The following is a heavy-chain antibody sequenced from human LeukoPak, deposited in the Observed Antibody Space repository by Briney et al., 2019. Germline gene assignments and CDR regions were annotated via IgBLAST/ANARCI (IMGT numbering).Heavy chain of an antibody. J-gene: IGHJ5*02. V-gene: IGHV3-21*01. D-gene: IGHD6-13*01. CDR1: GFTFSSYS. CDR3: ARSTLDASSFFS. CDR2: ISSNSIYI. Sequence: PGGSLRLSCAASGFTFSSYSMNWVRQAPGKGLEWVSSISSNSIYIFYADSVKGRFTISRDNAKNSLFLQMNSLRAEDTAVYYCARSTLDASSFFSWGQGTLVTVSS.